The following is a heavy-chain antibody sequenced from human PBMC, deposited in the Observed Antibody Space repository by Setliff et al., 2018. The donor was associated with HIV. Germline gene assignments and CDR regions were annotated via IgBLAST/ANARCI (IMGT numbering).Heavy chain of an antibody. CDR2: MHYSGRT. Sequence: PSETLSLTCTVSDNSITNYYWNWIRQPPGKGLEWIGYMHYSGRTSYNPSLKSRVTTSVNTSKNQFFLQLISVTAADTAMYYCARQGGYNSPLMVWGQEKLVTVSS. CDR1: DNSITNYY. V-gene: IGHV4-59*08. J-gene: IGHJ4*02. D-gene: IGHD3-10*01. CDR3: ARQGGYNSPLMV.